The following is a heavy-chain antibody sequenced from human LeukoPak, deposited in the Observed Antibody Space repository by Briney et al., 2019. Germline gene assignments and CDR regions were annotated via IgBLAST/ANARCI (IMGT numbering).Heavy chain of an antibody. D-gene: IGHD2-2*02. Sequence: SVKVSCKASGCTFSSYTISWVRQAPGQGLEWMGRIIPILGIANYAQKLQGRVTITADKSTSTAYMELSSLRSEDTAVYYCASSFLGYCSSTSCYTFDYYGMDVWGQGTTVTVSS. V-gene: IGHV1-69*02. CDR3: ASSFLGYCSSTSCYTFDYYGMDV. CDR1: GCTFSSYT. J-gene: IGHJ6*02. CDR2: IIPILGIA.